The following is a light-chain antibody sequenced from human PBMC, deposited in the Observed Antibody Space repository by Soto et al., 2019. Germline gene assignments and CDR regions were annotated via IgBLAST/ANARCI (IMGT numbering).Light chain of an antibody. CDR2: GAT. J-gene: IGKJ1*01. Sequence: DIALTQSPCTLSLSPGDRAILSCRASQSVNSGSLAWYQQRPGQAPRLLIYGATIRATGIPDKFSGSGSGTDFTLPISRLEPEDFALYYCQQYGSSVRTFGQGTKVEIK. CDR1: QSVNSGS. CDR3: QQYGSSVRT. V-gene: IGKV3-20*01.